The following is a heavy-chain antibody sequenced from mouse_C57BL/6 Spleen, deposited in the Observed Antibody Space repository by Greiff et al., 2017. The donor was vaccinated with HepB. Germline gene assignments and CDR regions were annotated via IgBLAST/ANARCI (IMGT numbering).Heavy chain of an antibody. Sequence: EVQLQQSGTVLARPGASVKMSCTTSGYTFTSYWMHWVKQRPGQGLEWIGAIYPGNSDASYNQKFKGKAKLTAVTSASTAYMELSSLTSEDSAVYYCTTELRYYFDYWGQGTSLTVSS. D-gene: IGHD1-1*01. V-gene: IGHV1-5*01. J-gene: IGHJ2*02. CDR1: GYTFTSYW. CDR2: IYPGNSDA. CDR3: TTELRYYFDY.